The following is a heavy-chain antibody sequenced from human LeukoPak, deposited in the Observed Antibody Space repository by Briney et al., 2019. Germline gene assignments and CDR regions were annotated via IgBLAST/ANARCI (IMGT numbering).Heavy chain of an antibody. CDR3: ARDPTPRYCSGGSCYTHYGMDV. V-gene: IGHV3-21*01. CDR2: ISSSSSYI. CDR1: GFTFSSYT. D-gene: IGHD2-15*01. Sequence: GGSLRLSCAASGFTFSSYTMNWVRQAPGKGLEWVSSISSSSSYIYYADSVKGRLTISRDNAKNPLYLQMNSLRAEDTAVYYCARDPTPRYCSGGSCYTHYGMDVWGQGTTVTVSS. J-gene: IGHJ6*02.